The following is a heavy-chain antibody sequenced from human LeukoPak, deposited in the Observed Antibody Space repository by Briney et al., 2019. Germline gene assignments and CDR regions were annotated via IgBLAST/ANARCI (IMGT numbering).Heavy chain of an antibody. CDR3: VRGTGY. V-gene: IGHV3-64D*06. CDR2: ISSNGDNT. CDR1: GFTFSTYV. J-gene: IGHJ4*02. Sequence: HPGGSLRLSCSVSGFTFSTYVMHWVRQAPGKGLEYVSAISSNGDNTYYADSVKGRFTISRDNSKNTLYLQMSSLRADATAVYYCVRGTGYWGQGTLVTVSS.